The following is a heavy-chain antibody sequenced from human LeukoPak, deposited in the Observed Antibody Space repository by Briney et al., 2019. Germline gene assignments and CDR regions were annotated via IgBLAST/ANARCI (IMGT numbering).Heavy chain of an antibody. Sequence: SETLSLTFAVYGGSFSGYYWGWIRQPPGKGLEWIGGIYHGGSTYYNPSLKSRVTISLDTSKNQFSLKLRSVTAADTAVYYCTRGSITGTTPHYWGQGTLVTVSS. CDR1: GGSFSGYY. CDR3: TRGSITGTTPHY. D-gene: IGHD1-7*01. CDR2: IYHGGST. J-gene: IGHJ4*02. V-gene: IGHV4-34*01.